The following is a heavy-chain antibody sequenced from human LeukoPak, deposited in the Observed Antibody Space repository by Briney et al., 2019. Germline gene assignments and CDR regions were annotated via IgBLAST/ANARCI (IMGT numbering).Heavy chain of an antibody. CDR2: IYPGDSDT. CDR3: AREETYDSSGYYYTLDY. CDR1: GSSFTSYW. V-gene: IGHV5-51*01. Sequence: GESLQISCQGSGSSFTSYWIGWVRQLPGKGLEWMGIIYPGDSDTRYSPSFQGQVTISADKSISTAYLQWSSLKASDTAMYYCAREETYDSSGYYYTLDYWGQGTLVTVSS. D-gene: IGHD3-22*01. J-gene: IGHJ4*02.